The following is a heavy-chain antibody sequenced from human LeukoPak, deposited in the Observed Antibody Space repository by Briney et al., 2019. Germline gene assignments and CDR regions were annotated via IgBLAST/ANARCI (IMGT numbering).Heavy chain of an antibody. D-gene: IGHD4-17*01. CDR2: IYTGGRT. CDR3: ARGDYGDSGPFDY. V-gene: IGHV3-53*01. J-gene: IGHJ4*02. CDR1: RFIVSNNY. Sequence: GGSLRLSCAASRFIVSNNYMNWVRQAPGKGLEWVSVIYTGGRTHYIDSVKGRFTISRDNSKNTLDLQMNSLRAEDTAVYYCARGDYGDSGPFDYWGQGTLVTVSS.